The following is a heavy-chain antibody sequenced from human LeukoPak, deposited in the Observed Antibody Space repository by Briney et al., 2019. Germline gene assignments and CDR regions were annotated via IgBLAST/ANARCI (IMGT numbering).Heavy chain of an antibody. D-gene: IGHD1-26*01. V-gene: IGHV3-11*06. CDR3: ARDGSMYSGSYIDY. CDR2: ISSSSSYI. CDR1: GFTITDQY. Sequence: GGSLRLSCVVSGFTITDQYMGWIRQAPGKGLEWVSSISSSSSYIYYADSVKGRFTISRDNAKNSLYLQMNSLRAEDTAVYYCARDGSMYSGSYIDYWGQGTLVTVSS. J-gene: IGHJ4*02.